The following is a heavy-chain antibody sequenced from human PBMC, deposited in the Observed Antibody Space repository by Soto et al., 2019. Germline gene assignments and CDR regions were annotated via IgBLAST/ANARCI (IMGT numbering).Heavy chain of an antibody. V-gene: IGHV1-18*01. J-gene: IGHJ6*02. D-gene: IGHD6-6*01. CDR3: ARESIAARNYCYGMDV. CDR2: ISAYNGNT. CDR1: GYTFTSYG. Sequence: ASVKVSCKASGYTFTSYGISCVRQAPGQGLEWMGWISAYNGNTNYAQKLQGRVTMTTDTSTSTAYMELRSLRSDDTAVYYCARESIAARNYCYGMDVWGQGTTVTVSS.